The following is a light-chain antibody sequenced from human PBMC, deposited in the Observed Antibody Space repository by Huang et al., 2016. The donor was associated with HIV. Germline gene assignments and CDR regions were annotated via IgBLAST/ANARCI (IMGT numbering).Light chain of an antibody. CDR1: HSITTY. CDR2: AAS. Sequence: IQMTQSPSSLPAFVGDRVTITCRASHSITTYLNWYQQKIGESPKLLIYAASILQSGVPLRFGGSGSWTSFSLTITNLQSEDFAVYYCQQSYSIPWTFGQGTRVEI. V-gene: IGKV1-39*01. J-gene: IGKJ1*01. CDR3: QQSYSIPWT.